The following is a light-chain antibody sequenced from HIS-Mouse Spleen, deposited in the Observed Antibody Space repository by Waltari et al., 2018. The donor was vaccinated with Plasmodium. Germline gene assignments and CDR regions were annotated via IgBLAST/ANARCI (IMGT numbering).Light chain of an antibody. J-gene: IGLJ2*01. CDR2: DVS. CDR3: CSYAGSYTLV. Sequence: QSALTQPRSVSGSPGQSVTISCTGTSSDVGGYNYVSWYQQHPGKAPQLMIYDVSKRPSGFPDRFSGSKSGNTASLTISGLQAEDEADYYCCSYAGSYTLVFGGGTKLTVL. CDR1: SSDVGGYNY. V-gene: IGLV2-11*01.